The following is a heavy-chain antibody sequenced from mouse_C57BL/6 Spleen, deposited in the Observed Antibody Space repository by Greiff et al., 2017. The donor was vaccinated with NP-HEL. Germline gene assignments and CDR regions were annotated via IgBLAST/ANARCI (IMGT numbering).Heavy chain of an antibody. CDR1: GFTFSSYA. D-gene: IGHD2-3*01. J-gene: IGHJ3*01. CDR2: ISDGGSYT. Sequence: DVHLVESGGGLVKPGGSLKLSCAASGFTFSSYAMSWVRQTPEKRLEWVATISDGGSYTYYPDNVKGRFTISRDNAKNNLYLQMSHLKSEDTAMYYCARDIMVSFAYWGQGTLVTVSA. CDR3: ARDIMVSFAY. V-gene: IGHV5-4*01.